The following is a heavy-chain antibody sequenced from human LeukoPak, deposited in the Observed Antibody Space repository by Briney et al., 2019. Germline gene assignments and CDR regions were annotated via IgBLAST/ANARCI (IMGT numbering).Heavy chain of an antibody. Sequence: SWVRQPPGRGPEWIGEIFQRGGNTYNPSLRSRLTISIDKPKNPFSLKLTSVTAADTAVYYCATYYATGGYKFNYWGQGTLVTVSS. J-gene: IGHJ4*02. V-gene: IGHV4-4*02. CDR2: IFQRGGN. D-gene: IGHD3-22*01. CDR3: ATYYATGGYKFNY.